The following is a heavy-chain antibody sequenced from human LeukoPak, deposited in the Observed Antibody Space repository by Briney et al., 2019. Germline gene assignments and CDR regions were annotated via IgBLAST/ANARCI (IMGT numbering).Heavy chain of an antibody. V-gene: IGHV4-38-2*02. CDR1: GYSISSGYY. J-gene: IGHJ4*02. D-gene: IGHD5-12*01. CDR2: IYTSGST. CDR3: AREEGGYSGYDSYYFDY. Sequence: SETLSLTCTVSGYSISSGYYWGWIRQPPGKGLEWIGRIYTSGSTNYNPSLKSRVTMSVDTSKNQFSLKLSSVTAADTAVYYCAREEGGYSGYDSYYFDYWGQGTLVTVSS.